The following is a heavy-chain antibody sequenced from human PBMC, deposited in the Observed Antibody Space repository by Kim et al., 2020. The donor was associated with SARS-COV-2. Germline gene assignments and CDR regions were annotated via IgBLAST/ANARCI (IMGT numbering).Heavy chain of an antibody. D-gene: IGHD3-16*02. Sequence: SETLSLTCTVSGGSISSGSYYWSWIRQPAGKGLEWIGRIYTSGSTNYNPSLKSRVTISVDTSKNQFSLKLSSVTAADTAVYYCARDSFLRSDRTHAFDIWGQGTMVTVSS. CDR2: IYTSGST. CDR1: GGSISSGSYY. V-gene: IGHV4-61*02. J-gene: IGHJ3*02. CDR3: ARDSFLRSDRTHAFDI.